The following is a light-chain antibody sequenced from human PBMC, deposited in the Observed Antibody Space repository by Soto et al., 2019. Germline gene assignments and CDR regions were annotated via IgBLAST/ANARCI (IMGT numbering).Light chain of an antibody. V-gene: IGLV2-23*01. CDR1: SSDVGSYNL. J-gene: IGLJ2*01. CDR2: EGS. CDR3: CSYAGSSTSV. Sequence: QSALTQPASVSGSPGQSITISGSGTSSDVGSYNLVSWYQQHPGKAPKLMIYEGSKRPSGVSNRFSGSKSGNTASLTISGIKAEDEADYYCCSYAGSSTSVFGGGTKLTVL.